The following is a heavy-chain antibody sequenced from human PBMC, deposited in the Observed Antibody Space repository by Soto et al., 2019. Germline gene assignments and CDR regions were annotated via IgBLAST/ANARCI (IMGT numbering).Heavy chain of an antibody. V-gene: IGHV3-9*01. Sequence: TGGSLRLSCAASGFTFDDYAMHWVRQVPWKGLEWVSGINWNSGSIGYGDSVKGRFAISRDNAKNSLHLQMNSLSAEDTAFYYCVKDESINWYSGHFRHWGQGTLVTVSS. CDR3: VKDESINWYSGHFRH. D-gene: IGHD6-13*01. J-gene: IGHJ1*01. CDR1: GFTFDDYA. CDR2: INWNSGSI.